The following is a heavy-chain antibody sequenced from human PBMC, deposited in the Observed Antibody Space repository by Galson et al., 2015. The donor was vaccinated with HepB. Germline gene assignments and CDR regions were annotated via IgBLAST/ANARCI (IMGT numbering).Heavy chain of an antibody. CDR2: ISYDGSNK. J-gene: IGHJ4*02. CDR1: GFTFSSYA. Sequence: SLRLSCAASGFTFSSYAIHWVRQAPGKGLEWVAVISYDGSNKYYADSVKGRFTISRDNSKNTLYLQMSSLRAEDTAVYYCARDQIYVGPSVGLRAWGQGTLVTVSS. V-gene: IGHV3-30-3*01. CDR3: ARDQIYVGPSVGLRA. D-gene: IGHD1-26*01.